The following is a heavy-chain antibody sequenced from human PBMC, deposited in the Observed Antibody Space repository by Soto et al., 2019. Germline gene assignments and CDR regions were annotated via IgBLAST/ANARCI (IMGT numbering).Heavy chain of an antibody. D-gene: IGHD2-15*01. CDR3: ARDQRVVATGHFYYGMDV. CDR1: GGSISSGGYY. CDR2: IYYSRST. Sequence: QVQLPASGPGLVKPSQTLSLTCTVSGGSISSGGYYWNWIRQHPGKGLEWIGYIYYSRSTYYNPSLKSRVSISRGTSKNPFALKLSSVTAADTAVYYCARDQRVVATGHFYYGMDVWGQGTTLTVSS. V-gene: IGHV4-31*03. J-gene: IGHJ6*02.